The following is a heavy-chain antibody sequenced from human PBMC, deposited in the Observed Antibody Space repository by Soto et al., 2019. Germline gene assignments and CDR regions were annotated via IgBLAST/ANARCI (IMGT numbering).Heavy chain of an antibody. D-gene: IGHD6-13*01. CDR3: ARVVEQQLVEPTYGMDV. CDR1: GFTFSSYS. CDR2: ISSSSSTI. J-gene: IGHJ6*02. Sequence: EVQLVESGGGLVQPGGSLRLSCAASGFTFSSYSMNWVRQAPGKGLEWVSYISSSSSTIYYADSVKGRFTISRDNAKNSLYLQMNSLRAEDTAVYYCARVVEQQLVEPTYGMDVWGQGTTVTVSS. V-gene: IGHV3-48*01.